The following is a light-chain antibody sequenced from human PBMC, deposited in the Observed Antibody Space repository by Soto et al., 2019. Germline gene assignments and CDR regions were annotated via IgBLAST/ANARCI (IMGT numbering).Light chain of an antibody. CDR3: QQSYTSWWT. CDR2: AAS. V-gene: IGKV1-39*01. Sequence: DIQMTQSPSTLSGSVGDRVSITCRASQSISTHLSWYQQKPGKAPKFLIYAASSLQSWVPSRFTGSGSGTDFTLTISSLQPEDFATYYCQQSYTSWWTFGQGTKVDI. CDR1: QSISTH. J-gene: IGKJ1*01.